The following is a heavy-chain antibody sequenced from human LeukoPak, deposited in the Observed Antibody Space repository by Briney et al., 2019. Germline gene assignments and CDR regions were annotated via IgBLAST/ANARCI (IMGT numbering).Heavy chain of an antibody. CDR1: GFTFNTYW. J-gene: IGHJ5*02. D-gene: IGHD5-18*01. CDR3: ARVLGYGWFDP. V-gene: IGHV3-7*01. Sequence: GGSLRLSCAASGFTFNTYWMDWVRQAPGKGLEWVANIKQDGSEIYYVDSVKGRFTISRDNAKNSLYLQMNSLSAEDTAVYYCARVLGYGWFDPWGQGTLVTVSS. CDR2: IKQDGSEI.